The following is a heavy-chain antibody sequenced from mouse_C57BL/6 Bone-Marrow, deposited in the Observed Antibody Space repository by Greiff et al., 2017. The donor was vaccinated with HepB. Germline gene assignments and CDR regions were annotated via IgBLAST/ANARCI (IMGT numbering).Heavy chain of an antibody. CDR3: ARKGVAWFAY. J-gene: IGHJ3*01. CDR1: GYSITSGYY. D-gene: IGHD1-1*02. CDR2: ISYDGSN. Sequence: EVKLQESGPGLVKPSQSLSLTCSVTGYSITSGYYWNWIRQFPGNKLEWMGYISYDGSNNYNPSLKNRISITRDTSKNQFFLKLNSVTTEDTATYYCARKGVAWFAYWGQGTLVTVSA. V-gene: IGHV3-6*01.